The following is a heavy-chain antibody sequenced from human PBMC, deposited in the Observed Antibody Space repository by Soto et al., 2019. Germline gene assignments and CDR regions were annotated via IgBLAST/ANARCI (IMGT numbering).Heavy chain of an antibody. CDR3: ARGRVEYYGSGRTCDY. D-gene: IGHD3-10*01. CDR1: GYTFTGYY. Sequence: QVQLVQSGAEVKKPGASVKVSCKASGYTFTGYYMHWVRQAPGQGLEWMGWINPNSGGTNYAQKFQGWVTMTRDTSISTAYIELSRLRSDDTAVYYCARGRVEYYGSGRTCDYWGQGTLVTVSS. V-gene: IGHV1-2*04. CDR2: INPNSGGT. J-gene: IGHJ4*02.